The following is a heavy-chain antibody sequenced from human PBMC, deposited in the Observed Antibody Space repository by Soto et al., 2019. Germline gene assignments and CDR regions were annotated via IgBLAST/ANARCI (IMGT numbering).Heavy chain of an antibody. CDR3: ARDIYSYGTVGTPDV. D-gene: IGHD2-15*01. CDR2: ISDDTNRK. V-gene: IGHV3-30*04. CDR1: GFIFTNHA. J-gene: IGHJ3*01. Sequence: QVQMVESGGGVVQPGRSLRLSCVVSGFIFTNHAMHWVRQAPGKGLEWVAVISDDTNRKYYADSVKGRLTISRDNSKNILYLQMNSLSDDDTAVYYCARDIYSYGTVGTPDVWGQGTMLIVSS.